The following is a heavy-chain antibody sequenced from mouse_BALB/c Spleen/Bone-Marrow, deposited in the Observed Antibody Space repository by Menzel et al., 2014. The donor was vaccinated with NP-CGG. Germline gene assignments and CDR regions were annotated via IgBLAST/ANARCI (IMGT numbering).Heavy chain of an antibody. J-gene: IGHJ3*01. CDR3: ASGVTTGWFVY. V-gene: IGHV1-76*01. CDR2: IYPGSGST. CDR1: GYIFTSYW. D-gene: IGHD2-2*01. Sequence: LVESGAELVRPGASVKPSCKTSGYIFTSYWIHWVKQRSGQGLEWIARIYPGSGSTYYNERFEGKATLTADKSSSTAYMQLSSLKSEDSAVYFCASGVTTGWFVYWGQGTLVPVSA.